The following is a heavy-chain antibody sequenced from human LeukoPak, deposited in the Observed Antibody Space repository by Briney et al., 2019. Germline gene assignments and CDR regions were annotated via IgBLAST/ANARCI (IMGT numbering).Heavy chain of an antibody. D-gene: IGHD6-19*01. CDR3: ARKARAVAGPYYFDY. V-gene: IGHV4-59*06. Sequence: RSSETLSLTCTVSGGSISSYYWSWIRQPPGKGLEWIGYIYYNGNTYYNPSLKSRLTISGDTSKNQFSLKLSSVTAADTAVYYCARKARAVAGPYYFDYWGQGTLVTVSS. CDR2: IYYNGNT. J-gene: IGHJ4*02. CDR1: GGSISSYY.